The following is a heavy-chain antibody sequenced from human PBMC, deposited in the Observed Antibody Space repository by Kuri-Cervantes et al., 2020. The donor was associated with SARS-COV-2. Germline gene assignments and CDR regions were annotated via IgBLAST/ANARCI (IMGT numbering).Heavy chain of an antibody. CDR3: AREEWLLSSDYYYYYYGMDV. CDR2: ISYDGSNK. J-gene: IGHJ6*02. V-gene: IGHV3-30-3*01. Sequence: GGSLRLSCAASGFTSSSYAMHWVRQAPGKWLEWVAVISYDGSNKYYADSVKGRFTISRDNSKNTLYLQMNSLRAEDTAVYYCAREEWLLSSDYYYYYYGMDVWGQGTTVTVSS. D-gene: IGHD3-3*01. CDR1: GFTSSSYA.